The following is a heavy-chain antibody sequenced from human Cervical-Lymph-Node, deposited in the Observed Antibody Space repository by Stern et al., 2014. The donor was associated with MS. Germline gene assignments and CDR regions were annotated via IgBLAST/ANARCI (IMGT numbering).Heavy chain of an antibody. D-gene: IGHD2-2*01. CDR1: GDSITNYY. Sequence: VHLVESGPGLVKPSETLSLTCTVSGDSITNYYWSWIRQPAGKGLEWVGRVYTGGSTTHNPSLKSRVTMSVDTSKNQLSLKLRLLTAADTAVYYCAREGCTRTICYVDEAFDIWGQGTMVTVSA. J-gene: IGHJ3*02. CDR3: AREGCTRTICYVDEAFDI. V-gene: IGHV4-4*07. CDR2: VYTGGST.